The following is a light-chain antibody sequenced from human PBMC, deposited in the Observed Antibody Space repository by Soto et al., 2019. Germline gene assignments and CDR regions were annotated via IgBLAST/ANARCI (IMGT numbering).Light chain of an antibody. Sequence: DIQMTQSPSTLSASVGDRVTITCRASQSISSWLAWYQQKQGKAPKLLIYKASSLESGVPSRFIGSGSGTAFTLTISSLKPDDFATYYCQYYNSYSITFGQGTRLEIK. J-gene: IGKJ5*01. CDR2: KAS. CDR3: QYYNSYSIT. CDR1: QSISSW. V-gene: IGKV1-5*03.